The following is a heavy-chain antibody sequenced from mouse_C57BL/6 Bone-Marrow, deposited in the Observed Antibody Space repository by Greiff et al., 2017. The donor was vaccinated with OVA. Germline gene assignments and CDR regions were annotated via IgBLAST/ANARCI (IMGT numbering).Heavy chain of an antibody. V-gene: IGHV1-54*01. Sequence: VKLMESGAELVRPGTSVKVSCKASGYAFTNYLIEWVKQRPGQGLEWIGVINPGSGGTNYNEKFKGKATLTADKSSSTAYMQLSSLTSEDSAVYFCARGDSSCFDYWGQCTTLTVSS. D-gene: IGHD3-2*02. J-gene: IGHJ2*01. CDR1: GYAFTNYL. CDR3: ARGDSSCFDY. CDR2: INPGSGGT.